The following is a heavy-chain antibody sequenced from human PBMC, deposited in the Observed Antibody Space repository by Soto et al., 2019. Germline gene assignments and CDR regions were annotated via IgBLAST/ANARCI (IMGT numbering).Heavy chain of an antibody. CDR3: AKDMTSRRNYYYGMDV. CDR2: ISYDGSNK. D-gene: IGHD3-16*01. Sequence: GGSLRLSCAASGFTFSSYGMHWVRQAPGKGLEWVAVISYDGSNKYYADSVKGRFTISRDNSKNTLYLQMNSLRAEDTAVYYCAKDMTSRRNYYYGMDVWGQGTTVTV. J-gene: IGHJ6*02. V-gene: IGHV3-30*18. CDR1: GFTFSSYG.